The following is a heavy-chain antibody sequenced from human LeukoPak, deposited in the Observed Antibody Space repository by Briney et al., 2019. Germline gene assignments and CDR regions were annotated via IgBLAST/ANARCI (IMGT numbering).Heavy chain of an antibody. J-gene: IGHJ5*02. D-gene: IGHD4-17*01. CDR1: GFTFSSYA. Sequence: PGGSLRLSCAASGFTFSSYAMHWVRQTPGKGLEYVSAISSNGGNTYYVDSVKGRFTISRDNSKNTLYLQMNSLRAEDTAVYYCAKMSGYGDEGWFDPWGQGTLVTVSS. V-gene: IGHV3-64*02. CDR3: AKMSGYGDEGWFDP. CDR2: ISSNGGNT.